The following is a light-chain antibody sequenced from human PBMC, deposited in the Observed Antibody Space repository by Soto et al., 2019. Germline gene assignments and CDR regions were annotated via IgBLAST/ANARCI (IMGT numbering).Light chain of an antibody. CDR1: VLAKKY. CDR2: KDS. Sequence: SYELTQPSSVSVSPGQTARITCSGDVLAKKYARWFQQKPGQAPVLVIYKDSERPSGIPERFSGSSSGTTVTLTISGAQVEDEADYYCYSAADNNPVFGGGTKLT. V-gene: IGLV3-27*01. J-gene: IGLJ2*01. CDR3: YSAADNNPV.